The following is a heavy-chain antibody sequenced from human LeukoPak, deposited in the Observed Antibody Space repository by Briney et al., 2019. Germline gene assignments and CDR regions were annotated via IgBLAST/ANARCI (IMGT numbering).Heavy chain of an antibody. Sequence: GGSLRLSCAASGFTFSSFWMHWARQAPGKGLEWVSGISWNSGIIDYADSVKGRFTISRDNAKNSLYLQMNNLRPDDTAFYYCAKAPPYYSDSSGYFQHWGQGTLVTVSS. CDR3: AKAPPYYSDSSGYFQH. V-gene: IGHV3-9*01. CDR2: ISWNSGII. CDR1: GFTFSSFW. J-gene: IGHJ1*01. D-gene: IGHD3-22*01.